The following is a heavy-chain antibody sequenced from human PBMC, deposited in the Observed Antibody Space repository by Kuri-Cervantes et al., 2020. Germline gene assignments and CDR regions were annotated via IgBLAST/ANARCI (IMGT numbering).Heavy chain of an antibody. CDR1: GFTFSTYA. CDR3: ARDGGNSGDLDY. J-gene: IGHJ4*02. CDR2: ISGDSGIT. Sequence: GESLKISCAASGFTFSTYAMSWVRQAPEKGLECVSAISGDSGITYYADSVRGRFSISRDNSKNTVYLEMRSLRAEDTAVYYCARDGGNSGDLDYWGQGTLVTVSS. D-gene: IGHD4-23*01. V-gene: IGHV3-23*01.